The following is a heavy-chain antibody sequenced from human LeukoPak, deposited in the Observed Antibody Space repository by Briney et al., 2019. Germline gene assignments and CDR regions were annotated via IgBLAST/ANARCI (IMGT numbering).Heavy chain of an antibody. D-gene: IGHD4-17*01. CDR2: INSDGSST. Sequence: GGSLRLSCAASGFTFSSYWMHWVRQAPGKGLVWVSGINSDGSSTSYADYVKGRFTISRDNAKNTLYLQMNSLRAEDTAVYYCAREWATVTGSDYWGQGTLVTVSS. J-gene: IGHJ4*02. CDR3: AREWATVTGSDY. CDR1: GFTFSSYW. V-gene: IGHV3-74*01.